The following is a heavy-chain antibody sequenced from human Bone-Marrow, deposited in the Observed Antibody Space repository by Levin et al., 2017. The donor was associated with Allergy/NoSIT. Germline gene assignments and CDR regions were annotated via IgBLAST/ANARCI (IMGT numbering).Heavy chain of an antibody. CDR1: GGSISSYY. Sequence: GSLRLSCTVSGGSISSYYWSWIRQPPGKGLEWIGYIYYSGSTNYNPSLKSRVTISVDTSKNQFSLKLSSVTAADTAVYYCARAGYCSSTSCPRGWFDPWGQGTLVTVSS. V-gene: IGHV4-59*01. CDR3: ARAGYCSSTSCPRGWFDP. J-gene: IGHJ5*02. D-gene: IGHD2-2*03. CDR2: IYYSGST.